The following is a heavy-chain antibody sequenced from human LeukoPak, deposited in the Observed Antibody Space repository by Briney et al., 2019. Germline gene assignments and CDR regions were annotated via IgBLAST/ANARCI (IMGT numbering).Heavy chain of an antibody. D-gene: IGHD3-22*01. Sequence: PSETLSLTCTVSGGSISSSSYYWGWIRQPPGKGLEWIGSIYYSGSTYYNPSLKSRVTISVDTSKNQFSLKLSSVTAADTAVYYCASLNAYYYDSSGYRVAFDIWGQGTMVTVPS. J-gene: IGHJ3*02. CDR3: ASLNAYYYDSSGYRVAFDI. V-gene: IGHV4-39*01. CDR1: GGSISSSSYY. CDR2: IYYSGST.